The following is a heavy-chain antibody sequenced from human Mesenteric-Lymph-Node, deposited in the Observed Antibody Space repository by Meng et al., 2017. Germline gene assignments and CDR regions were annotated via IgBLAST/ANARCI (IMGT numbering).Heavy chain of an antibody. V-gene: IGHV2-26*01. D-gene: IGHD2-2*01. CDR3: TLTTYCSSTSSHDDD. J-gene: IGHJ4*02. CDR2: IFSNDEK. CDR1: GFSLSNARMG. Sequence: SGPTLVKPTETLTLTCTVSGFSLSNARMGVSWIRQPPGKALEWLAHIFSNDEKSYSTSLKSRLTISKDTSKSQVVLTMTNMDPVDTATYYCTLTTYCSSTSSHDDDWGQGTLVTVSS.